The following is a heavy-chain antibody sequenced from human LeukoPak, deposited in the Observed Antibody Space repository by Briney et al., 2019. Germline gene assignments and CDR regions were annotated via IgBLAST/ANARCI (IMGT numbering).Heavy chain of an antibody. CDR1: GYTFTSYG. CDR2: ISAYNGNT. D-gene: IGHD3-3*01. CDR3: ARDPAPYDFWSGYYMTYYYYYMDV. J-gene: IGHJ6*03. Sequence: ASVKVSCKASGYTFTSYGISWVRQAPGQGLEWMGWISAYNGNTNYAQKLQGRVTMTTGTSTSTAYMELRSLRSDDTAVYYCARDPAPYDFWSGYYMTYYYYYMDVWGKGTTVTVSS. V-gene: IGHV1-18*01.